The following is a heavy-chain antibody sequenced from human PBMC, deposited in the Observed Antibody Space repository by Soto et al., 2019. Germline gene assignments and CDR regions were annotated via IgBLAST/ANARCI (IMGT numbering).Heavy chain of an antibody. V-gene: IGHV3-30-3*01. D-gene: IGHD3-9*01. CDR2: ISYDGSNK. CDR1: GFTCSSYA. Sequence: PGGSRRLSCAAAGFTCSSYAMHWVRQAPGKGLEWVAGISYDGSNKYYADSVKGLFTISRDISKNTLYLQMNSLRAQDTAVYYCARDHDDILTGYYWSYYYYGMDVWGQGTTVTVSS. J-gene: IGHJ6*02. CDR3: ARDHDDILTGYYWSYYYYGMDV.